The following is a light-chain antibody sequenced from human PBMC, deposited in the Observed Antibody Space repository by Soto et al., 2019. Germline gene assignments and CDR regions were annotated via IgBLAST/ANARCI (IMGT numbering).Light chain of an antibody. CDR3: QKYNRPPLT. CDR2: AAS. Sequence: DIEMTQSPSSLSASVGDRVTITCRASQGINNYLAWYQQKPGKVPKLLIYAASTLQSGVPSRFSGSRSGTDFPLTISHLPPEDGSSNFCQKYNRPPLTFRRGTKVEIK. CDR1: QGINNY. V-gene: IGKV1-27*01. J-gene: IGKJ4*01.